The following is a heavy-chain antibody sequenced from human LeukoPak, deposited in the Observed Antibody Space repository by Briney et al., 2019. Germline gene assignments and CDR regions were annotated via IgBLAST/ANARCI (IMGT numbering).Heavy chain of an antibody. CDR1: GFTFSSYA. CDR2: ISGSGGST. J-gene: IGHJ4*02. Sequence: GGSLRLSCAASGFTFSSYAMSWVRQAPGKGLEWVSAISGSGGSTYYADSVKGRFTISRDNSKNTLYLQMNSLRTEDTAVYYCASKWYCGGDCYYQIDFWGQGTLVTVSS. D-gene: IGHD2-21*02. CDR3: ASKWYCGGDCYYQIDF. V-gene: IGHV3-23*01.